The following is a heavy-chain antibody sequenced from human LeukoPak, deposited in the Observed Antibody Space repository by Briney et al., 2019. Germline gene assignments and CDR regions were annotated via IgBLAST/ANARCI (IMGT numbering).Heavy chain of an antibody. Sequence: SQTLSLTCTVSGGSISSGGYYWSWIRQHPGKGLEWIGYIYYSGSTNYNPSLKSRVTISVDTSKNQFSLKLSSVTAADTAVYYCARHSPYYSEYDSSGYYLTRPGTLDYWGQGTLVTVSS. V-gene: IGHV4-61*08. D-gene: IGHD3-22*01. J-gene: IGHJ4*02. CDR3: ARHSPYYSEYDSSGYYLTRPGTLDY. CDR1: GGSISSGGYY. CDR2: IYYSGST.